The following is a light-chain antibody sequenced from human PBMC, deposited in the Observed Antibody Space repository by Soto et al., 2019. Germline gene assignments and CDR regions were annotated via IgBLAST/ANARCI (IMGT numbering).Light chain of an antibody. J-gene: IGKJ4*01. CDR2: DAS. V-gene: IGKV1-5*01. Sequence: DIQMTQSPSTLSASVGDRVTITCRASQSISSWLAWYQQKPGKAPKLLIYDASSLESGVPSRFSGSGSGTEFTLTNSSLQPDDFANYYCQQYNSYPLNIGGGTKVEIK. CDR3: QQYNSYPLN. CDR1: QSISSW.